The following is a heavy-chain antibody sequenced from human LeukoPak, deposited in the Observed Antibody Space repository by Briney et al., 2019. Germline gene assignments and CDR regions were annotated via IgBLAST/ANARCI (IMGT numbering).Heavy chain of an antibody. CDR2: ISYDGSNK. D-gene: IGHD3-10*01. CDR3: AKGRWFGELSYFDY. Sequence: GRSLRLSCAASGFTFSSYGMHWVRQAPGKGLEWVAVISYDGSNKYYADSVKGRFTISRDNSKNTLYLQMNSLRAEDTAVYYCAKGRWFGELSYFDYWGQEPWSPSPQ. J-gene: IGHJ4*01. CDR1: GFTFSSYG. V-gene: IGHV3-30*18.